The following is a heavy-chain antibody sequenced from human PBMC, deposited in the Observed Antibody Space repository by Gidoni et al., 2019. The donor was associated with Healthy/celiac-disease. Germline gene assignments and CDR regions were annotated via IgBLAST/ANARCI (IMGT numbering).Heavy chain of an antibody. CDR2: ISGSGGST. V-gene: IGHV3-23*01. D-gene: IGHD3-10*01. Sequence: EVQLLESGVGLVQPGGSLRLSCAASGFTFSSYAMSWVRQAPGKGLELFSAISGSGGSTYYADSVKGRFTISRDNSKNTLYLQMNSLRAEDTAVYYCAKDAVLLWFGELFHAFDIWGQGTMVTVSS. CDR3: AKDAVLLWFGELFHAFDI. J-gene: IGHJ3*02. CDR1: GFTFSSYA.